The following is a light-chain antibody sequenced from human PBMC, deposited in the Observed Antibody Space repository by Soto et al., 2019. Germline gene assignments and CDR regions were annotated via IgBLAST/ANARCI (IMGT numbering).Light chain of an antibody. CDR3: QTYNSARVT. CDR1: QGISNS. J-gene: IGKJ4*01. V-gene: IGKV1-27*01. CDR2: AAS. Sequence: DIQMTQSPSSLSASVGERATITCRASQGISNSLAGYQQNAGKSPNLLIFAASILQSGVPSRFSGSGSGTDFSLTISSLQPEDVATYYCQTYNSARVTFGGGTKVEIK.